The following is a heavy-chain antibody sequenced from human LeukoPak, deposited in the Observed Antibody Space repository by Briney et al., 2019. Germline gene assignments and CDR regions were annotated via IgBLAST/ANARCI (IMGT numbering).Heavy chain of an antibody. CDR3: AKGSIAVALFDY. V-gene: IGHV3-73*01. Sequence: GGSLRLSCAASGFTFSGSAMHWVRQASGKGLEWVGRIRSKVNNYATAYAASVKDRFTISRDDSRNTAYLQMNSLRAEDTAVYYCAKGSIAVALFDYWGQGTLVTVSS. CDR2: IRSKVNNYAT. D-gene: IGHD6-19*01. CDR1: GFTFSGSA. J-gene: IGHJ4*02.